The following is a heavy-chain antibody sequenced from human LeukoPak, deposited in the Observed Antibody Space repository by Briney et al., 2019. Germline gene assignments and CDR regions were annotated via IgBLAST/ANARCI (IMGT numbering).Heavy chain of an antibody. D-gene: IGHD6-6*01. Sequence: GASVKVSCKASGYTFTSYGISWVRQAPGQGLEWMGWISAYNGNTNYAQKLQGRVTMTTDTSTSTAYMELSSLRSEDTAVYYCARDLEYSSSQYYYYYMDVWGKGTTVTVSS. J-gene: IGHJ6*03. CDR2: ISAYNGNT. V-gene: IGHV1-18*01. CDR3: ARDLEYSSSQYYYYYMDV. CDR1: GYTFTSYG.